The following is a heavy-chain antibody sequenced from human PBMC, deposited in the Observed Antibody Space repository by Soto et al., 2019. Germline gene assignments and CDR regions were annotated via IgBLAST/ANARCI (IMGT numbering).Heavy chain of an antibody. D-gene: IGHD2-15*01. V-gene: IGHV3-11*01. CDR3: AKRAVVGAASYFDY. CDR2: ISSSGSTV. Sequence: GGSLRLSCAASEFTISDYYLTWIRQSPGKGLEWFSYISSSGSTVYYADSVKGRFTISRDNSKNTLYLQMNSLRAEDTAVYYCAKRAVVGAASYFDYWGLGTLLTVSS. CDR1: EFTISDYY. J-gene: IGHJ4*02.